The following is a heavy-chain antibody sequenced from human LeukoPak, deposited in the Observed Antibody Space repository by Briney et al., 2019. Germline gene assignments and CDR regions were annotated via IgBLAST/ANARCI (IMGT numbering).Heavy chain of an antibody. V-gene: IGHV1-69*04. J-gene: IGHJ4*02. CDR2: IIPILGIA. Sequence: SVKVSCKASSYTLTNYGISWVRQAPGQGLEWMGRIIPILGIANYAQKFQGRVTITADKSTSTAYMKLSSLGSEDTAVYYCARGWGTPFSGYDLAADYWGQGTLVTVSS. CDR1: SYTLTNYG. D-gene: IGHD5-12*01. CDR3: ARGWGTPFSGYDLAADY.